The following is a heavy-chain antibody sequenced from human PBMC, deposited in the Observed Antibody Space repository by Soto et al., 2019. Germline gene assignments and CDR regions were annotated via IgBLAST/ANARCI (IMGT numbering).Heavy chain of an antibody. Sequence: ASVNVSCKASGYTFASYGFSWVRQAPGQGLEWLGWISAYNGNTNLAQKFQARVTLTRNTSTSTVYMELRGLKSDDTAIYYCARDRSSLVSAYWGQGTLVTSPQ. J-gene: IGHJ4*02. CDR3: ARDRSSLVSAY. V-gene: IGHV1-18*04. D-gene: IGHD1-26*01. CDR1: GYTFASYG. CDR2: ISAYNGNT.